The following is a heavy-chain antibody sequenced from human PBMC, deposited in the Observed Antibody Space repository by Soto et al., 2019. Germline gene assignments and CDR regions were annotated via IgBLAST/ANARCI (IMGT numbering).Heavy chain of an antibody. D-gene: IGHD3-3*01. Sequence: SETLSLTCAVYGGSFGGYYWSWIRQPPGKGLEWIGEINHSGSTNYNPSLKSRVTISVDTSKNQFSLKLSSVTAADTAVYYCARGRGIRFLEWSSDYYYMDVWGKGTTVTVSS. CDR3: ARGRGIRFLEWSSDYYYMDV. CDR2: INHSGST. CDR1: GGSFGGYY. J-gene: IGHJ6*03. V-gene: IGHV4-34*01.